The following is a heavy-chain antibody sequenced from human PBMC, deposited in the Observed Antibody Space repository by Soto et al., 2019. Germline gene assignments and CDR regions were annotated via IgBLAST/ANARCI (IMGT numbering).Heavy chain of an antibody. V-gene: IGHV1-8*01. CDR1: GYTFTSYD. CDR3: ARGRLIPYCTNGVCSTNWFDP. J-gene: IGHJ5*02. Sequence: EASVKVSCKASGYTFTSYDINWVRQATGQGLEWMGWMNPNSGNTGYAQKFQGRVTMTRNTSISTAYMELSSLRSEDTAVYYCARGRLIPYCTNGVCSTNWFDPWGQGTLVTVSS. CDR2: MNPNSGNT. D-gene: IGHD2-8*01.